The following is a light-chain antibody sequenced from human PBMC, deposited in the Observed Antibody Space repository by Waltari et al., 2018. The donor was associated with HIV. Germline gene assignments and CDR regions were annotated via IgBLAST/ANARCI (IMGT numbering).Light chain of an antibody. V-gene: IGKV1-12*01. CDR1: QDISSW. J-gene: IGKJ2*01. CDR2: DAS. CDR3: QQANTFPYT. Sequence: DIQMTQSPSSVSAAVGDRVTITCRASQDISSWLAWYQQKPGKAPNVLIYDASILQSGGPSRFSGSGSGTDFTLTIGGLQPEDFATYYCQQANTFPYTFGQGTKLEIK.